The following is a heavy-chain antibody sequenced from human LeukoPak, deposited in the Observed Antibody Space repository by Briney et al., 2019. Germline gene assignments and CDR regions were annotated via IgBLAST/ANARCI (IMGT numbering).Heavy chain of an antibody. V-gene: IGHV4-4*07. J-gene: IGHJ4*02. CDR2: ISSSGST. CDR1: GGSIITYY. D-gene: IGHD6-13*01. Sequence: SETLSLTCTVSGGSIITYYWSWIRQPAGKGLEWIGRISSSGSTNYNPSLNSRVTMSIDTSKNQFSLKLTSVTAADTAVYYCTRDVGSAGTDDCWGQGTLVTVSS. CDR3: TRDVGSAGTDDC.